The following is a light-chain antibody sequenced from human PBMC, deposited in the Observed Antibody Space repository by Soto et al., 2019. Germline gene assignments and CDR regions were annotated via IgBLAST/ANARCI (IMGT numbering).Light chain of an antibody. V-gene: IGKV3D-20*02. J-gene: IGKJ5*01. CDR3: QQRSNWPIT. CDR1: HTISSSY. Sequence: EIVLTQSPGTLSLSPGERATLSCRASHTISSSYLAWYQQKPGQAPRLLMYDASNRATGIPARFSGSGSGTDFTLTISSLEPEDFAVYYCQQRSNWPITFGQGTRLEIK. CDR2: DAS.